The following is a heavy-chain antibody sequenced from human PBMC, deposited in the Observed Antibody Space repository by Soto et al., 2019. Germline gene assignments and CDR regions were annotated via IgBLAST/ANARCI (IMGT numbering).Heavy chain of an antibody. V-gene: IGHV4-34*01. D-gene: IGHD3-10*01. CDR3: ASSNRRNYYGSGSYGGTDV. CDR2: INHSGST. J-gene: IGHJ6*04. CDR1: GGSFSGYY. Sequence: SETLSLTCAVYGGSFSGYYWSWIRQPPGKGLEWIGEINHSGSTNYNPSLKSRVTISVDTSKNQFSLKLSSVTAADTAVYYCASSNRRNYYGSGSYGGTDVWGKGTTVTVSS.